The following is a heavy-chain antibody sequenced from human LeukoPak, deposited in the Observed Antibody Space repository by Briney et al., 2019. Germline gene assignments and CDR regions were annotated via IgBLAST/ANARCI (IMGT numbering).Heavy chain of an antibody. Sequence: SETLSLTCTVSGGSISIYYWSWIRQPPGRGLEWIGYIYYSGSTNHNPSLKSRVTISVDTSKNQFSLKVRSVTAADTAVYYCARGDSSGYYFDYWGQGTLVTVSS. D-gene: IGHD3-22*01. J-gene: IGHJ4*02. CDR2: IYYSGST. CDR1: GGSISIYY. V-gene: IGHV4-59*01. CDR3: ARGDSSGYYFDY.